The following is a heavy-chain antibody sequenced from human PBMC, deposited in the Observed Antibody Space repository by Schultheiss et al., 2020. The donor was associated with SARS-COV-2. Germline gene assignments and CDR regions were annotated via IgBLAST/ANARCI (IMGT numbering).Heavy chain of an antibody. V-gene: IGHV3-23*01. D-gene: IGHD1-1*01. CDR2: ISGSGGST. J-gene: IGHJ4*02. CDR3: VKEGEEMGTS. CDR1: GLSFSSYN. Sequence: GGSLRLSCAASGLSFSSYNMNWVRQAPGKGLEWVSAISGSGGSTYYADSVKGRFTISRDNSKNSLDLQMNSLRVDDTAVYYCVKEGEEMGTSWGQGTLVTVSS.